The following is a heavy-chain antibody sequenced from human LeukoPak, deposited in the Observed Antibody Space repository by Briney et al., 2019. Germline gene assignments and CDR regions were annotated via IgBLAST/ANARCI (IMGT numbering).Heavy chain of an antibody. D-gene: IGHD1-7*01. J-gene: IGHJ5*02. CDR3: ARDGLTGTTGDWFDP. V-gene: IGHV1-18*01. CDR2: ISAYNGNT. Sequence: GASVKVSCKASGYTFTSYGISWVRQAPGQGLEWMGWISAYNGNTSYAQKLQGRVTMTTDTSTSTAYMELRSLRSDDTAVYYCARDGLTGTTGDWFDPWGQGTLVTVSS. CDR1: GYTFTSYG.